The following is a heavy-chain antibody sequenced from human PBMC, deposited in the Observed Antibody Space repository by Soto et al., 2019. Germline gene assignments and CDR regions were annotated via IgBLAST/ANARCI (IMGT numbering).Heavy chain of an antibody. D-gene: IGHD3-10*01. V-gene: IGHV1-2*04. J-gene: IGHJ6*02. CDR1: GYTFTGYY. Sequence: ASVKVSCKASGYTFTGYYMHWVRQAPGQGLEWMGWINPNSGGTNYAQKFQGWVTMTRDTSISTAYMELSRLRSDDTAVYYCARDRFTMVRGIITAASGMDAWAQVDTLTVSS. CDR2: INPNSGGT. CDR3: ARDRFTMVRGIITAASGMDA.